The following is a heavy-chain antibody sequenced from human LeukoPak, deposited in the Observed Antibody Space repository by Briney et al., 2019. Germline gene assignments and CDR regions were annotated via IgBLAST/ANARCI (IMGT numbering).Heavy chain of an antibody. CDR2: IYHSGST. CDR1: GYSISNGYY. J-gene: IGHJ4*02. V-gene: IGHV4-38-2*02. Sequence: PSETLSLTCAVSGYSISNGYYWGWIRQPPGKGLEWIGSIYHSGSTYYNPSLKSRVTISVDTSKNQFSLKLSSVTAADTAVYYCARDLEGWGDWGQGTLVTVSS. D-gene: IGHD7-27*01. CDR3: ARDLEGWGD.